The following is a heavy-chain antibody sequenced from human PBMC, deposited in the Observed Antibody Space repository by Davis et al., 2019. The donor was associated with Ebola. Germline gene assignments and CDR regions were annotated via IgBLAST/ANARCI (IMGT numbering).Heavy chain of an antibody. J-gene: IGHJ5*02. CDR3: ARDRGPYNWFDP. Sequence: LRLSCAASGFTFSSYAMSWIRQPPGKGLEWIGYIYYSGSTYYNPSLKSRVTISVDTSKNQFSLKLSSVTAADTAVYYCARDRGPYNWFDPWGQGTLVTVSS. CDR2: IYYSGST. CDR1: GFTFSSYA. V-gene: IGHV4-30-4*01.